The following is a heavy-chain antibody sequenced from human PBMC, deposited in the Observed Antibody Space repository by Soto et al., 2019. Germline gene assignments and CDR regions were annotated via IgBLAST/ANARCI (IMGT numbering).Heavy chain of an antibody. J-gene: IGHJ5*01. CDR1: GGSFSGYY. CDR2: INHSGSN. CDR3: XXXXXXXXXXAXXEXNWF. Sequence: QVQLQQWGAGLLKPSETLSLTCAVYGGSFSGYYWSWIRQPPGKGLEWIGEINHSGSNNYNPSLXXXXXXXXXXXXXXXXXXXXXXXXXXXXXXXXXXXXXXXXXXAXXEXNWF. V-gene: IGHV4-34*01.